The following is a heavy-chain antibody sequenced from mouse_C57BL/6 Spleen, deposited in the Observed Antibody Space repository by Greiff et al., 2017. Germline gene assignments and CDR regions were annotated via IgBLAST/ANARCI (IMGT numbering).Heavy chain of an antibody. Sequence: VQLQQSGPGLVQPSQSLSITCTVSGFSLTSYGVHWVRQSPGKGLEWLGVIWRGGSTDYNAAFMSRLSITKDYSKSHVFFKMNSLQADDTAIYYWAKHGSSEYYAMDYWGQVTSVTVSS. CDR2: IWRGGST. CDR1: GFSLTSYG. V-gene: IGHV2-5*01. CDR3: AKHGSSEYYAMDY. D-gene: IGHD1-1*01. J-gene: IGHJ4*01.